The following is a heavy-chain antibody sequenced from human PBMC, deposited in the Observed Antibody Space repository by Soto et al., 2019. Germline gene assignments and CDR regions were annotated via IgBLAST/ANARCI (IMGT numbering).Heavy chain of an antibody. CDR1: GVSISSYY. J-gene: IGHJ5*02. CDR2: VCYSGST. D-gene: IGHD2-2*01. Sequence: QVQLQESGPGLVKPSETLSLTCTVSGVSISSYYWSWIRQSPGKGLEWIASVCYSGSTKYNPSLKSRVTMSADTSKNQFSLRLTSVIAADTAVYYCARDLTRENWFDPWGQGTLVTVSS. CDR3: ARDLTRENWFDP. V-gene: IGHV4-59*01.